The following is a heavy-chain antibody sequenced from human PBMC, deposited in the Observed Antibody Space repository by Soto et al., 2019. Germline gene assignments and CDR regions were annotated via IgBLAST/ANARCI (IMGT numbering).Heavy chain of an antibody. D-gene: IGHD2-8*01. CDR1: GFTFSNYW. Sequence: EVQLVESGGGLVQPGGSERLSCAAPGFTFSNYWMYWVRQVPGKGLMWVSRVNDDGRSTSYADSVKGRFTISRDNAKNKLYLQMNSLRAEDTAVYYCARGRALIPDFDYWGQGTQVTVSS. CDR3: ARGRALIPDFDY. V-gene: IGHV3-74*01. CDR2: VNDDGRST. J-gene: IGHJ4*02.